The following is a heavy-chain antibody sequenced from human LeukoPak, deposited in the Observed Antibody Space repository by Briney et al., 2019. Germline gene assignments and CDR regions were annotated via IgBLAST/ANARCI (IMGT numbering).Heavy chain of an antibody. J-gene: IGHJ4*02. D-gene: IGHD2-21*02. CDR3: AKEMSAYCGGDCAGTGY. Sequence: GGSLRLSCAASGFTFSDYYMSWIRQAPGKGLEWVSYISSSGRSIYYADSVKGRFTISRDNAKNSLYLQMNSLRAEDTAVYYCAKEMSAYCGGDCAGTGYWGQGTLVTVSS. V-gene: IGHV3-11*04. CDR1: GFTFSDYY. CDR2: ISSSGRSI.